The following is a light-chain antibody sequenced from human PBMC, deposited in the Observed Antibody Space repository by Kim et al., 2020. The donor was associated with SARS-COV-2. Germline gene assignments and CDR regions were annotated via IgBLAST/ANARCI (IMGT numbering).Light chain of an antibody. CDR2: DVS. CDR1: SSDVGGYNY. CDR3: SSYTGSTPYV. Sequence: QSALTQPASVSGSPGQSITISCTGTSSDVGGYNYVSWYQQHPGKAPKLMIYDVSNRPSGVSNRFSGSKSGNTASLTISGLQAEDEADYYCSSYTGSTPYVFGTGNKVTVL. J-gene: IGLJ1*01. V-gene: IGLV2-14*03.